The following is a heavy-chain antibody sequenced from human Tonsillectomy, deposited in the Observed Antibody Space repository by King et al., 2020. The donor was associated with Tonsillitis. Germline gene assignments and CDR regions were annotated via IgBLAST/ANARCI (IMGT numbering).Heavy chain of an antibody. J-gene: IGHJ6*03. Sequence: VQLVESGGGLVQPGGSLRLSCAASGFTVSSNHMSWVRQAPGKGLEWVSIIYSDDTTYYADSVKDRFIIPRDKSKNTLYLHMNSLRAEDTAVYYCARDWSWLGGDLVYYYYMDVWAKGPRSPSP. CDR2: IYSDDTT. CDR3: ARDWSWLGGDLVYYYYMDV. CDR1: GFTVSSNH. V-gene: IGHV3-66*01. D-gene: IGHD2-21*02.